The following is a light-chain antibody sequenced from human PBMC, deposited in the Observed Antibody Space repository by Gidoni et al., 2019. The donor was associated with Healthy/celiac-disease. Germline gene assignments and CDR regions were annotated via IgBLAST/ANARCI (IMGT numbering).Light chain of an antibody. CDR2: GAS. V-gene: IGKV3-20*01. J-gene: IGKJ4*01. CDR1: QSVSSSY. Sequence: VLTQSPGTLSFSPGERATLPCRASQSVSSSYLAWYQQKPCQAPRLLTYGASSQATGIPDRVSGSGSGTDFTLTISRLEPEDFAVYYCQQYGSSPLTFGGGTKVEIK. CDR3: QQYGSSPLT.